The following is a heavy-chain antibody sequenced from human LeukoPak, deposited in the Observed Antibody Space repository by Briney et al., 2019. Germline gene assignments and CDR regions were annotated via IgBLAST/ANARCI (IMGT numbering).Heavy chain of an antibody. Sequence: GALVKVSCKASGYTFTGYYMHWVRQAPGQGLEWMGRINPNSGGTNYAQKFQGRVTMTRDTSISTAYMELSRLRSDDTAVYYCARESCSSTSCSEDYWGQGTLVTVSS. V-gene: IGHV1-2*06. CDR2: INPNSGGT. J-gene: IGHJ4*02. D-gene: IGHD2-2*01. CDR3: ARESCSSTSCSEDY. CDR1: GYTFTGYY.